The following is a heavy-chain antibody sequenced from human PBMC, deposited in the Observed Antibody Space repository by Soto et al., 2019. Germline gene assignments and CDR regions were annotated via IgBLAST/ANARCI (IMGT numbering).Heavy chain of an antibody. CDR3: ARDRSLIFAVPPYGMDV. CDR1: GFTFSSHE. D-gene: IGHD3-3*01. Sequence: GGSLRLSCVVSGFTFSSHEMNWVRQAPGKGPEWVSKISESGGTTSYADSVKGRFIISRDNARDSLYLHMDSLRAEDTAVYYCARDRSLIFAVPPYGMDVWGQGTTVTVSS. V-gene: IGHV3-48*03. CDR2: ISESGGTT. J-gene: IGHJ6*02.